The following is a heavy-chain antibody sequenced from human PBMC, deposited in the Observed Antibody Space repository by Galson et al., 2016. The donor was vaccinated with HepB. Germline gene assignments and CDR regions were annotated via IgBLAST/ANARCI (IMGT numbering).Heavy chain of an antibody. CDR1: GFTFSTYW. CDR2: INSDGSST. J-gene: IGHJ4*02. V-gene: IGHV3-74*01. CDR3: ASSVQGSGSPPGGY. Sequence: SLRLSCAASGFTFSTYWMHWVRQAPGKGLVWVSRINSDGSSTGFADSVKGRFTISRDNAKNTLYLQMNSLRAEDTAVYYCASSVQGSGSPPGGYWGQGTLVTVSS. D-gene: IGHD3-10*01.